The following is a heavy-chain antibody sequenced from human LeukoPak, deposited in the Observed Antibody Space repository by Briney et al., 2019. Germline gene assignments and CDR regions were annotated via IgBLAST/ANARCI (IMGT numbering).Heavy chain of an antibody. Sequence: SVKVSCKASGGTFSSYAISWVRQAPGQGLEWMGGIIPIFGTANYAQKFQGRVTITADKSTSTAYMELSRLRSEDTAVYYCAREKDGSGSDYGFDYWGQGTLVTVSS. CDR1: GGTFSSYA. J-gene: IGHJ4*02. CDR2: IIPIFGTA. CDR3: AREKDGSGSDYGFDY. D-gene: IGHD3-10*01. V-gene: IGHV1-69*06.